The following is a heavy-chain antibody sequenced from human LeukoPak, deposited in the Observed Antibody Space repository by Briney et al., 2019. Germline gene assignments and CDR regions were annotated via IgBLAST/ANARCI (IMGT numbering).Heavy chain of an antibody. CDR1: GGSISNSY. Sequence: PSEILSLTCIVSGGSISNSYWSWSRQPPGKGLEWIGSISYNGSTNYSPSLTSRVTISVDTSKNRFSLRLSSVTAADTAVYYCARTANYYDSGGYFHFDYWGQGTLVSVSS. V-gene: IGHV4-59*01. J-gene: IGHJ4*02. D-gene: IGHD3-22*01. CDR2: ISYNGST. CDR3: ARTANYYDSGGYFHFDY.